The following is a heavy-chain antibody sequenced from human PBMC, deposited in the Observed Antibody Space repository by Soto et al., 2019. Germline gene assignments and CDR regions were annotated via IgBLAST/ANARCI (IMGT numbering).Heavy chain of an antibody. CDR3: APDWGNCTGGSCYSDYYYYYGMDV. CDR2: ISAYNGNT. J-gene: IGHJ6*02. Sequence: QVQLVQSGAEVKKPGASVKVSCKASGYTFPNYGISWVRQAPGQGLEWMGWISAYNGNTNYAQKLQGRVTMTTDTSTYTAYMELRSLRSDDTAVYYCAPDWGNCTGGSCYSDYYYYYGMDVWGQGTTVTVSS. V-gene: IGHV1-18*01. D-gene: IGHD2-15*01. CDR1: GYTFPNYG.